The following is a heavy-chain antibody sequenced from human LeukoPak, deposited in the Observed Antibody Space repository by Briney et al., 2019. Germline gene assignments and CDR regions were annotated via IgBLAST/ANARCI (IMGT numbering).Heavy chain of an antibody. V-gene: IGHV4-38-2*02. J-gene: IGHJ6*03. Sequence: PSETLSLTCTVSGYSISSGYYWGWIRQPPGKGLEWIGSIYHSGSTYYNPSLKSRLTMSVDTSKKQFSLKLSSVTAADTAVYYCARVRGSSGSYEYYHYMDVWGKGTTVTISS. CDR2: IYHSGST. CDR1: GYSISSGYY. D-gene: IGHD1-26*01. CDR3: ARVRGSSGSYEYYHYMDV.